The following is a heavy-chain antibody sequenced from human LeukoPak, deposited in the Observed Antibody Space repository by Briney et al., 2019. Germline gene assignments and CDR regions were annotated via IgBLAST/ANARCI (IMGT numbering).Heavy chain of an antibody. Sequence: KASETLSLTCTVSGGSISSYYWSWIRQPPGKGLEWIGYIYYSGSTNYNPSLKSRVTISVDTSKNQFSLKLSSVTAADTAVYYCARDDTVASSNYYYGMDVWGQGTTVTVSS. CDR2: IYYSGST. V-gene: IGHV4-59*01. D-gene: IGHD4-11*01. CDR3: ARDDTVASSNYYYGMDV. J-gene: IGHJ6*02. CDR1: GGSISSYY.